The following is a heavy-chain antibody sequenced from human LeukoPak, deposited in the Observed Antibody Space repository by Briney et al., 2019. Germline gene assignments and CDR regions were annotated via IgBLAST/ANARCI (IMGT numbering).Heavy chain of an antibody. D-gene: IGHD3-22*01. V-gene: IGHV3-13*01. CDR2: IGTAGDT. J-gene: IGHJ2*01. CDR1: GYTFSSYD. Sequence: PGGSLRLSCEASGYTFSSYDMHWVRQATGKGLEWVSAIGTAGDTYYPASVTGRFTISRENPKNCTYLLMNSMRAGDTAVYYCARVGDSSGYYCGRDWYFDLWGRGTLVTVSS. CDR3: ARVGDSSGYYCGRDWYFDL.